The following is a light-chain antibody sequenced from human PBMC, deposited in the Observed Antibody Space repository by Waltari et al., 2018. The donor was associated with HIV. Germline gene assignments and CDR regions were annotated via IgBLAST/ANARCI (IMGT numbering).Light chain of an antibody. CDR2: DVS. Sequence: QSALTQPRSVSGSPGQSVTISCTGTSSDVGGYKYVSWYQQHPGKAPKLMIYDVSKRPSGGPDRFSGAKAGNTASLTISGLQAEDEADYYCCSYAGSYNDVFGTGTKVTVL. CDR3: CSYAGSYNDV. V-gene: IGLV2-11*01. J-gene: IGLJ1*01. CDR1: SSDVGGYKY.